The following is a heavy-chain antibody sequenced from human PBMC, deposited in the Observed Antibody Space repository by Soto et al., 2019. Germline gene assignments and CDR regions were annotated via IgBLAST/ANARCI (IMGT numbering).Heavy chain of an antibody. Sequence: SETLSLTCGVSGGSLSGATYSWNWIRQPPGKGLEWIGSIFPSGTTYYNPSLKSRVTISIDVSKNQFSLSLRSLTAADTAVYYCASSREFDYWSQGTLVTVSS. CDR2: IFPSGTT. CDR3: ASSREFDY. J-gene: IGHJ4*02. V-gene: IGHV4-30-2*01. CDR1: GGSLSGATYS.